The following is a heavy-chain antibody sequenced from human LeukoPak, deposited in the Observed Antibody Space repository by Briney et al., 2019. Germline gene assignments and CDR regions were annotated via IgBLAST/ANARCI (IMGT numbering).Heavy chain of an antibody. CDR1: GFTFSHAW. Sequence: GGSLRLSCAASGFTFSHAWMSWVRQAPGKGLEWVGRIKRKTDGETTDYTAPVKGRFTISRDDSKITLSLQMNSLETEDTAVYYCAAIDFGYDYWGQGSLVAVSS. J-gene: IGHJ4*02. D-gene: IGHD4-17*01. V-gene: IGHV3-15*01. CDR3: AAIDFGYDY. CDR2: IKRKTDGETT.